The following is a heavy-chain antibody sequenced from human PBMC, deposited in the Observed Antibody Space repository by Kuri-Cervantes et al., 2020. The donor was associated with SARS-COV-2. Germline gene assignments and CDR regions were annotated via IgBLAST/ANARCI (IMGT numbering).Heavy chain of an antibody. CDR3: ARVVTYYDFWSGYYTNAFDI. D-gene: IGHD3-3*01. CDR1: GYTFTNYD. J-gene: IGHJ3*02. CDR2: MNPNSGNT. V-gene: IGHV1-8*03. Sequence: ASVKVSCKASGYTFTNYDINWVRQATGQGLEWMGWMNPNSGNTGYAQKFQGRVTITRNTSISTAYMELSSLRSEDTAVYYCARVVTYYDFWSGYYTNAFDIWGQGTMVTDSS.